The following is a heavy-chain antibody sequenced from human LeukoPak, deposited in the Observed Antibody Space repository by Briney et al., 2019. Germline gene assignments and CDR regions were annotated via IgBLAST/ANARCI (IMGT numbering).Heavy chain of an antibody. J-gene: IGHJ3*02. CDR2: IWYDGSNK. V-gene: IGHV3-33*01. D-gene: IGHD2-2*01. Sequence: PGGSLRLSCAASGFTFSSYGMHWVRQAPGKGLEWVAVIWYDGSNKYYADSVKGRFTISRDNSKNKLDLQMNSLRAEDTAVYYCARGPIVVVPAAIPQDAFDIWGQGTMVTVSS. CDR3: ARGPIVVVPAAIPQDAFDI. CDR1: GFTFSSYG.